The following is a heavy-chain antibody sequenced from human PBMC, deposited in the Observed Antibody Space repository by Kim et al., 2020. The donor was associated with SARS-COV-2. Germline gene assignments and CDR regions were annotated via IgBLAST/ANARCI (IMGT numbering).Heavy chain of an antibody. J-gene: IGHJ6*02. CDR3: ARVITGMGQLWLRSYYYYYGMDV. Sequence: ASVKVSCKASGYTFTSYDINWVRQAPGQGLEWMGWISAYNGNTNYAQKLQGRVTMTTDTSTSTAYMELRSLRSDDTAVYYCARVITGMGQLWLRSYYYYYGMDVWGQGTTVTVSS. CDR1: GYTFTSYD. V-gene: IGHV1-18*01. CDR2: ISAYNGNT. D-gene: IGHD5-18*01.